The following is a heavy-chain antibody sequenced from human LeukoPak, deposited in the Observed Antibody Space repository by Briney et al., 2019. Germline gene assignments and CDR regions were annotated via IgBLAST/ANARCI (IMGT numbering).Heavy chain of an antibody. CDR1: GFTFSSYA. D-gene: IGHD5-18*01. J-gene: IGHJ4*02. V-gene: IGHV3-30-3*01. CDR3: ASHGGYSYGSLGY. CDR2: ISYDGSNK. Sequence: GGSLRLSCAASGFTFSSYAMHWVRQAPGKGLEWVAVISYDGSNKYYADSVKGRFTISRDNSKNTLYLQMNSLRAEDTAVYYCASHGGYSYGSLGYWGQGTLVTVS.